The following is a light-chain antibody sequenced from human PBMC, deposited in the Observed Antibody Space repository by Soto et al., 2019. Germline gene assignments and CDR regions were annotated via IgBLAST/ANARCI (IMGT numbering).Light chain of an antibody. CDR3: SSYAGSNNSYV. J-gene: IGLJ1*01. CDR2: EVS. Sequence: QSALTQPPSASGSPGQSVTISCTGTSSDDGGYNYVSWYQQHPGKAPKLMIYEVSKRPSGVPDRFSGSKSGNTASLTVSGLQAEDEADYYCSSYAGSNNSYVFGTGTKVTVL. V-gene: IGLV2-8*01. CDR1: SSDDGGYNY.